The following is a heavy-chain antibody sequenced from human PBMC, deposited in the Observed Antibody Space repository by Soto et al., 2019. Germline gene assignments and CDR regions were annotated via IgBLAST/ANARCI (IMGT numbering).Heavy chain of an antibody. CDR2: IKQDGSEK. Sequence: PGGSLRLSCAASGFTFSSYWMSWVRQAPGKGLEWVANIKQDGSEKYYVDSVKGRFTISRDNAKNSLYLQMNSLRAEDTAVYYCARGLTIFGVPRTYYFDYWRQGTLVTV. CDR1: GFTFSSYW. J-gene: IGHJ4*02. CDR3: ARGLTIFGVPRTYYFDY. V-gene: IGHV3-7*01. D-gene: IGHD3-3*01.